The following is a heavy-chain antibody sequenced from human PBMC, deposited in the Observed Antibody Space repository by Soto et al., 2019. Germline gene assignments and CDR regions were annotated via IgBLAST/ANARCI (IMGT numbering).Heavy chain of an antibody. V-gene: IGHV3-9*01. CDR3: TVLRGYYCCDYKRYLYGMDV. CDR1: GFTFDDYA. CDR2: LSWNGVTI. D-gene: IGHD2-15*01. J-gene: IGHJ6*04. Sequence: EVQLVESGGGLVQPGRSLRISCAASGFTFDDYAMHWVRQAPGKGLKWVSGLSWNGVTIGYAASVKSRFTISRDNGKESLYRHVNSLRPEETGMCFATVLRGYYCCDYKRYLYGMDVWGLGPRVTVFS.